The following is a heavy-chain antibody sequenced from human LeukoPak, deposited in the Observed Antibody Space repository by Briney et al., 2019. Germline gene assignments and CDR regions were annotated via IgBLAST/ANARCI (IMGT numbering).Heavy chain of an antibody. CDR3: ARDYDPYYYGSQSTNEYFQH. CDR1: GFTFSSYS. CDR2: ISSSSSYI. V-gene: IGHV3-21*01. D-gene: IGHD3-10*01. J-gene: IGHJ1*01. Sequence: GGSLRLSCAASGFTFSSYSMNWVRQAPGKGLEWVSSISSSSSYIYYADSVKGRFTISRDNAKNSLYLQMNSLRAEDTAMYYCARDYDPYYYGSQSTNEYFQHWGQGTLVTVSS.